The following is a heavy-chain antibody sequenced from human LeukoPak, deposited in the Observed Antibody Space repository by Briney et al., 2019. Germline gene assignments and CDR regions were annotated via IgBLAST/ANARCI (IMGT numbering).Heavy chain of an antibody. Sequence: GGSLRLSCAASEFTFSSYAMTWVRQAPGKGLEWVSLLGVSGGNTYYADSVKGRFTISRDNSKNTVYLQMNSLRAEDTAVYYCAKCIDNSWRYYFDSWGQGTLVTVSS. CDR3: AKCIDNSWRYYFDS. CDR2: LGVSGGNT. CDR1: EFTFSSYA. D-gene: IGHD2-15*01. V-gene: IGHV3-23*01. J-gene: IGHJ4*02.